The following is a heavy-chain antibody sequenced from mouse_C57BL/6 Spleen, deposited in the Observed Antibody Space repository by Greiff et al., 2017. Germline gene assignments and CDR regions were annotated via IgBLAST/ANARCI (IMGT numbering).Heavy chain of an antibody. D-gene: IGHD2-3*01. V-gene: IGHV5-17*01. Sequence: EVQGVESGGGLVKPGGSLKLSCAASGFTFSDYGMHWVRQAPEKGLEWVAYISSGSSTIYYADTVKGRFTISRDNAKNTLFLQMTSLRSEDTAMYYWARGYDGYFAWFAYWGQGTLVTVSA. CDR1: GFTFSDYG. CDR2: ISSGSSTI. J-gene: IGHJ3*01. CDR3: ARGYDGYFAWFAY.